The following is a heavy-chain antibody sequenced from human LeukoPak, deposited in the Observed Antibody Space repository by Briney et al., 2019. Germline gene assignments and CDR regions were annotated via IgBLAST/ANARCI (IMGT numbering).Heavy chain of an antibody. Sequence: PGGSLRLSCAVSGFTFSSYAMSWVRQAPGKGLEWVSTISYSDSSTYYADSVKGRFTISRDNSKNTLYLQMNSLRAEDTAVYYCAKLVVVMTQDAFDIWGQGTMVTVSS. J-gene: IGHJ3*02. CDR1: GFTFSSYA. CDR2: ISYSDSST. D-gene: IGHD2-21*01. CDR3: AKLVVVMTQDAFDI. V-gene: IGHV3-23*01.